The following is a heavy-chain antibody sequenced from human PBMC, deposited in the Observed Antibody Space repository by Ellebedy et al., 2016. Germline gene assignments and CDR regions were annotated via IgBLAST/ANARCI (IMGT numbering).Heavy chain of an antibody. J-gene: IGHJ4*02. D-gene: IGHD2-21*01. CDR1: GYTFTGYY. CDR2: INPNSGGT. V-gene: IGHV1-2*02. Sequence: ASVKVSCXASGYTFTGYYMHWVRQAPGQGLEWMGWINPNSGGTNYAQKFQGRVTMTRDTSISTAYMELSRLRSDDTAVYYCARGGDWGGRAYYFDYWGQGTLVTVSS. CDR3: ARGGDWGGRAYYFDY.